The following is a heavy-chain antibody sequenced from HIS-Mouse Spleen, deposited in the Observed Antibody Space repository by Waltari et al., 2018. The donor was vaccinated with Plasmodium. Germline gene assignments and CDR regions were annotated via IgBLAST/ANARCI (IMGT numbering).Heavy chain of an antibody. J-gene: IGHJ2*01. V-gene: IGHV4-34*01. CDR2: INHSGST. CDR1: GGSFSGYY. Sequence: QVQLQQWGAGLLKPSETLSLTCAVYGGSFSGYYWSWIRQPPGKGLGWIGEINHSGSTNYNPSLKSRVTISVDTSKNQFSLKLSSVTAADTAVYYCARGLRGHYWYFDLWGRGTLVTVSS. CDR3: ARGLRGHYWYFDL. D-gene: IGHD3-10*01.